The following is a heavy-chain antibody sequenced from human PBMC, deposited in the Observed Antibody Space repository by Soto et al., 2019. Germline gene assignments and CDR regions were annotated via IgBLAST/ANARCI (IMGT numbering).Heavy chain of an antibody. V-gene: IGHV4-31*03. CDR1: GGSISSGGYY. Sequence: SETLSLTCTVSGGSISSGGYYWSWIRQHPGKGLEWIWYFFYSGSTYYNPSLKIRVTLSVDTSKNHFSLKLSFVTAADTAVYYCAARHCSSTSCYLYWGQGTLVTVSS. D-gene: IGHD2-2*01. J-gene: IGHJ4*02. CDR3: AARHCSSTSCYLY. CDR2: FFYSGST.